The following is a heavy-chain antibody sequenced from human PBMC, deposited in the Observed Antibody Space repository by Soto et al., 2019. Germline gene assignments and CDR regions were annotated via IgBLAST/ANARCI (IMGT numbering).Heavy chain of an antibody. D-gene: IGHD2-8*02. CDR1: GGSISSGDYY. CDR3: ARDLVPDPFYYYYGMDV. Sequence: QVQLQESGPGLVKPSQTLSLTCTVSGGSISSGDYYWSWIRQPPGKGLEWIGYIYYSGSTYYNPSLKSRVTISVDTSKNQFSLKLSSVTAADTAVYYCARDLVPDPFYYYYGMDVWGQGTTVTVSS. J-gene: IGHJ6*02. V-gene: IGHV4-30-4*01. CDR2: IYYSGST.